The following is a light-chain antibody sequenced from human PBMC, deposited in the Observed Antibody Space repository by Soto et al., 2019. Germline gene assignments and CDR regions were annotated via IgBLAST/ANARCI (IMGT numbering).Light chain of an antibody. Sequence: EIVLTHSPGTLSLSPWEIATLSCRASQSVISSYLAWYRQKPGQAPRLLIYGASNRATGIPDRFSGSGSGTDFTLTIRRLEPDDFAVYYCQQRDYWQVTFGQGTRLEIK. V-gene: IGKV3D-20*02. CDR3: QQRDYWQVT. CDR2: GAS. CDR1: QSVISSY. J-gene: IGKJ5*01.